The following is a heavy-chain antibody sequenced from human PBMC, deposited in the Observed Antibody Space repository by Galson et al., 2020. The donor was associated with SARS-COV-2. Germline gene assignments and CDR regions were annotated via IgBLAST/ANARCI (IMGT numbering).Heavy chain of an antibody. J-gene: IGHJ4*02. V-gene: IGHV3-7*03. CDR1: GFTFSSYW. CDR2: IKQDGSEK. D-gene: IGHD4-4*01. Sequence: GGSLRLSCAASGFTFSSYWISWVRQAPGKGLEWVANIKQDGSEKYYVDSVKGRFTISRDNAKNSLYLQMNSLRAEDTAVYYCARDQLEDTVTFDYWGQGTLVTVSS. CDR3: ARDQLEDTVTFDY.